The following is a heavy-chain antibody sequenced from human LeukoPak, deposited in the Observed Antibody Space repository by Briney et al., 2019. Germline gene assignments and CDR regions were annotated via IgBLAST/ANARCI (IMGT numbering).Heavy chain of an antibody. J-gene: IGHJ4*02. CDR3: AGEGIAAAGTPMFDY. D-gene: IGHD6-13*01. Sequence: GASVKVSCKASGYTFTGYYMHWVRQAPGQGLEWMGWINPNSGGTNYAQKFQGRVTMTRDTSISTAYMELSRLRSDDTAVYYCAGEGIAAAGTPMFDYWGQGTLVTVSS. CDR2: INPNSGGT. CDR1: GYTFTGYY. V-gene: IGHV1-2*02.